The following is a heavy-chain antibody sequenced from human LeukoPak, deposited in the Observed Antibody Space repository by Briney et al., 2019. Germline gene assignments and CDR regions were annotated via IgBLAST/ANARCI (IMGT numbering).Heavy chain of an antibody. J-gene: IGHJ4*02. Sequence: GGSLRLSCAASGFTFSSYGMHWVRQAPGKGLEWVAAIWYDGSNKYYADSVKGRFTISRDNSKNTLYLQMKSLRAEDTAVYYCAKEKDSGYDYSLDYWGQGTLVTVSS. CDR2: IWYDGSNK. V-gene: IGHV3-33*06. D-gene: IGHD5-12*01. CDR3: AKEKDSGYDYSLDY. CDR1: GFTFSSYG.